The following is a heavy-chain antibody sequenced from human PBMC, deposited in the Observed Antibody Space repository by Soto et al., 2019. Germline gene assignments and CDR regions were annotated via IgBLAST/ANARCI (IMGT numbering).Heavy chain of an antibody. Sequence: VQVVASGGGLVQPGRSLRLSCAVSGFRFEQYVMHWVRQGPGKGLECVSTVSPTGDTVAYADSVEGRFTVSRDNAKNSLYLQMNSLKGDDTAFYYCLKDAHNGSIDDWSQGTLVTVSS. V-gene: IGHV3-9*01. D-gene: IGHD3-10*01. CDR3: LKDAHNGSIDD. J-gene: IGHJ4*02. CDR2: VSPTGDTV. CDR1: GFRFEQYV.